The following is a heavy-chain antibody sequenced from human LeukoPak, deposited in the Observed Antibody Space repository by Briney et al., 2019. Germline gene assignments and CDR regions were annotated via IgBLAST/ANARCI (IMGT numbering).Heavy chain of an antibody. CDR2: ISGSGGST. Sequence: PGGSLRLSCAASGFTFSSYAMSWVRQAPGKGLEWVSAISGSGGSTYYADSVKGRFTLSRDNSKNTLYLQMNSLRVEDTAVYYCAKRTCSGGNCYHFDYWGQGTLVTVSS. CDR1: GFTFSSYA. J-gene: IGHJ4*02. D-gene: IGHD2-15*01. V-gene: IGHV3-23*01. CDR3: AKRTCSGGNCYHFDY.